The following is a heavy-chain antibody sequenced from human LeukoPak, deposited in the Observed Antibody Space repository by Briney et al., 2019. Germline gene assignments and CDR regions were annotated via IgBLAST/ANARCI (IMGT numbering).Heavy chain of an antibody. CDR2: ISSSSSSI. CDR3: ARDRAGAYYDSSGYSYPTDYDY. CDR1: GFIFKKYW. J-gene: IGHJ4*02. D-gene: IGHD3-22*01. Sequence: PGGSLRLSCAASGFIFKKYWMNWVRQAPGKGLEWVSYISSSSSSIYYADSVRGRFTISRDNAKNSLYPQINSLRAEDTAVYYCARDRAGAYYDSSGYSYPTDYDYWRQGPPVTVPS. V-gene: IGHV3-48*04.